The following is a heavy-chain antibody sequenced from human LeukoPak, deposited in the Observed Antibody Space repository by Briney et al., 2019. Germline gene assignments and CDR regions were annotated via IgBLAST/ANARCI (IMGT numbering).Heavy chain of an antibody. V-gene: IGHV5-51*01. D-gene: IGHD6-19*01. J-gene: IGHJ6*03. Sequence: GESLKISCKGSGYSFTSYWIGWVRQMPGKGLEWMGIIYPGDSDTRYSPSFQGQVTISADKSISTAYLQWSSLKASDTAMYYCARFPIAVAGRGGYYYYYMDVWGKGTTVTVSS. CDR1: GYSFTSYW. CDR2: IYPGDSDT. CDR3: ARFPIAVAGRGGYYYYYMDV.